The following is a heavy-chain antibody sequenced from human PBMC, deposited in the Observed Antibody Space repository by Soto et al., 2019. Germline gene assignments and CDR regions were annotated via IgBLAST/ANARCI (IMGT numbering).Heavy chain of an antibody. CDR3: AKSPTIITNPDFDY. D-gene: IGHD4-4*01. CDR2: ISYDGSNK. CDR1: GFTFSSYG. V-gene: IGHV3-30*18. J-gene: IGHJ4*01. Sequence: QVQLVESGGGVVQPGRSLRLSCAASGFTFSSYGMHWVRQAPGKGLEWVAVISYDGSNKYYADSVKGRFTISRDNSKNTLYLQMNSLRAEDTAVYYCAKSPTIITNPDFDYWGQGTLVTVSS.